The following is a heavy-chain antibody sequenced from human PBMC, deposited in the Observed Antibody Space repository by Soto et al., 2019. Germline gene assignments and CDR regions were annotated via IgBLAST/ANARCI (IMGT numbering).Heavy chain of an antibody. V-gene: IGHV3-7*03. J-gene: IGHJ4*02. CDR3: ARDPPGSSLDY. CDR2: IKEDGSQK. Sequence: LRLSCAASGFTFTSYWMTWVRQAPGKGLEWVANIKEDGSQKNYEDSVKGRFTISRDNAKNSLYLQMSRMRAEDTAVYYCARDPPGSSLDYWGRGTQVTVSS. CDR1: GFTFTSYW. D-gene: IGHD6-6*01.